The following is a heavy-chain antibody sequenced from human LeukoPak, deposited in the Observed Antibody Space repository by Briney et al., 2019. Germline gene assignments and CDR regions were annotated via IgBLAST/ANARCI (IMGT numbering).Heavy chain of an antibody. CDR2: ISSSSSTI. J-gene: IGHJ5*02. Sequence: GGSLRLSCAASGFTFSSYSMNWVRQAPGKGLEWVSYISSSSSTIYYADSVKGRFTISRDNAKNSLYLQMNSLRAEDTAVYYCARDIPTHCSGGSCHGTPWFDPGGQGTLVTVS. D-gene: IGHD2-15*01. CDR1: GFTFSSYS. CDR3: ARDIPTHCSGGSCHGTPWFDP. V-gene: IGHV3-48*01.